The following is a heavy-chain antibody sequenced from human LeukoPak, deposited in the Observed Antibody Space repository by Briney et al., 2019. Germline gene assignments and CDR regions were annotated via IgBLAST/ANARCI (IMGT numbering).Heavy chain of an antibody. Sequence: SETLSLTCTVSGGSISSSSHYWGWIRQPPGKGLEWIGSISNSGSTYYNPSLKSRVTISVDTSNNQFSLKLSSVTAADTAVYYCARRPPYYDSSGFDAFDIWGQGTMVTVSS. CDR2: ISNSGST. CDR3: ARRPPYYDSSGFDAFDI. V-gene: IGHV4-39*07. D-gene: IGHD3-22*01. J-gene: IGHJ3*02. CDR1: GGSISSSSHY.